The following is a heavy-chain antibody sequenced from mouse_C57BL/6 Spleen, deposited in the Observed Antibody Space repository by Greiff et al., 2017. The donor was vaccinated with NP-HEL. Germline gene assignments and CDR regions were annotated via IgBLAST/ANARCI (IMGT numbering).Heavy chain of an antibody. CDR3: ARRTGTWYFDV. V-gene: IGHV5-15*01. J-gene: IGHJ1*03. CDR1: GFTFSDYG. CDR2: ISNLAYSI. Sequence: EVQLVESGGGLVQPGGSLKLSCAASGFTFSDYGLAWVRQAPRKGPEWVAFISNLAYSIYYADTVTGRFTISRENAKNTLYLEMSSLRSEDTAMYYCARRTGTWYFDVWGTGTTVTVSS. D-gene: IGHD4-1*01.